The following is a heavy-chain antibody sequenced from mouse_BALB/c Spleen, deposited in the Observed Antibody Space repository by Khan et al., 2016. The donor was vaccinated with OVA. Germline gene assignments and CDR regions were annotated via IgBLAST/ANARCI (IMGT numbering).Heavy chain of an antibody. J-gene: IGHJ2*01. CDR3: ARTARIKY. CDR1: GYSITSGYG. D-gene: IGHD1-2*01. Sequence: EVQLVESGPGLVKPSQSLSLTCTVTGYSITSGYGWNWIRQFPGNKLEWMGYISYSGSTNYNPSLKCRISITRNTSKNQFFLQLNSVTTEDTATYYCARTARIKYWCQGTTLTVSA. CDR2: ISYSGST. V-gene: IGHV3-2*02.